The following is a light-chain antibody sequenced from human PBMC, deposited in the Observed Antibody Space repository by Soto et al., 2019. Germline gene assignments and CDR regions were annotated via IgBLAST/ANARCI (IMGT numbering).Light chain of an antibody. V-gene: IGKV1-8*01. CDR1: QGISSY. Sequence: AIRMTQSPSSFSASTGDRVTITCRASQGISSYLAWYQQKPGKAPKLRIYAASTLQSGVPSRFSGSGSVSDFTLTISCLQSEDFATYYCQQYYSYLSTFGQGTKLEIK. J-gene: IGKJ2*01. CDR2: AAS. CDR3: QQYYSYLST.